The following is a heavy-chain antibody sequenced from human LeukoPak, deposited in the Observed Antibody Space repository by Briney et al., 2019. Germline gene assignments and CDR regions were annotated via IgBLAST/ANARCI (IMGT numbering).Heavy chain of an antibody. J-gene: IGHJ4*02. D-gene: IGHD3-22*01. Sequence: ASVKVSCKASGYTFTNNYMHWVRQAPGQGPEWMGIINPRGGSTTYAQKFQGRVTMTRDTSTNTVYMELSSLRSEDTAVHYCARPHAGYDSSAYLDYWGQGTLVTVSS. V-gene: IGHV1-46*01. CDR1: GYTFTNNY. CDR2: INPRGGST. CDR3: ARPHAGYDSSAYLDY.